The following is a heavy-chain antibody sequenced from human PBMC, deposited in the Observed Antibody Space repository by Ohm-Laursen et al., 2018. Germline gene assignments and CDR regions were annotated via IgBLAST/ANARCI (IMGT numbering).Heavy chain of an antibody. Sequence: GSLRLSCAASGFTFSSYWMHWVRQAPGKGLVWVSRINSDGSSTSYADSVKGRFTISRENAKNSLYLQMKSLRAGDTAVYYCARASTVTTSGAFDIWGQGTAVTVSS. CDR1: GFTFSSYW. D-gene: IGHD4-17*01. CDR2: INSDGSST. CDR3: ARASTVTTSGAFDI. V-gene: IGHV3-74*01. J-gene: IGHJ3*02.